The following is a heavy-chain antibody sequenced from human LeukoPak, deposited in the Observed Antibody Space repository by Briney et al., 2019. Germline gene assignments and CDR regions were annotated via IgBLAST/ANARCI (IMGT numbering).Heavy chain of an antibody. Sequence: ESSETLSLTCAVYGGSFSGYYWSWIRQPAGKGLEWIGRIYTSGSTNYNPSLKSRVTMSVDTSKNQFSLKLSSVTAADTAVYYCARDVGSGYSSGWYRSLFYMDVWGKGTTVTISS. CDR1: GGSFSGYY. D-gene: IGHD6-19*01. J-gene: IGHJ6*03. V-gene: IGHV4-4*07. CDR3: ARDVGSGYSSGWYRSLFYMDV. CDR2: IYTSGST.